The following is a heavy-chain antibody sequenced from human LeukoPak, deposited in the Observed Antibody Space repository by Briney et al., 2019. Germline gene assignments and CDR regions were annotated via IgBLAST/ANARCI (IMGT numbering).Heavy chain of an antibody. D-gene: IGHD2-15*01. J-gene: IGHJ4*02. CDR2: IYHSGST. CDR1: GGSISSGGYS. CDR3: ARGGYFDY. V-gene: IGHV4-30-2*01. Sequence: SETLSLTCAVSGGSISSGGYSWSWIRQPPGKGLEWIGYIYHSGSTNYNPSLKSRVTISVDTSKNQFSLKLSSVTAADTAVYYCARGGYFDYWGQGTLVTVSS.